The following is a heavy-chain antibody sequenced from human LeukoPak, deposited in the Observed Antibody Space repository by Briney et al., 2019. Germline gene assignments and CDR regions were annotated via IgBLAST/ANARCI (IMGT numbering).Heavy chain of an antibody. CDR3: ARWYPLVRGFDY. CDR1: GFTFSSCW. CDR2: IKQDGSEK. J-gene: IGHJ4*02. V-gene: IGHV3-7*03. D-gene: IGHD6-13*01. Sequence: GGSLRLSCAASGFTFSSCWMSWVRQAPGKGLEWVANIKQDGSEKYYVDSVKGRFTISRDNAKNSLYLQMNSLRAEDTAVYYCARWYPLVRGFDYWGQGTLVTVSS.